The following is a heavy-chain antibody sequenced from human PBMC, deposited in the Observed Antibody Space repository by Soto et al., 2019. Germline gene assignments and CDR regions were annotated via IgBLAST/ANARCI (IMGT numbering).Heavy chain of an antibody. CDR2: ISSSSSTI. V-gene: IGHV3-48*02. Sequence: GGSLRLSCAASGFTFSSYSMNWVRQAPGKGLEWVSYISSSSSTIYYADSVKGRFTISRDNAKNSLYLQMNSLRDEDTAVYYCARDHDRSGYYFGLLDYFHYSGQGTLVTVSS. CDR3: ARDHDRSGYYFGLLDYFHY. D-gene: IGHD3-22*01. CDR1: GFTFSSYS. J-gene: IGHJ4*02.